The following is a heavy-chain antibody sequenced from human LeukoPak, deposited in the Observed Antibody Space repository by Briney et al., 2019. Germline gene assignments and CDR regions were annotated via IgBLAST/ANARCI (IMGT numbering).Heavy chain of an antibody. Sequence: GASVKVSCKASGYTFTGYYMHWVRQAPGQGLEWMGWINPNSGGTNYAQKFQGRVTMTRDTSISTAYMELSRLGSDDTAVYYCARALDRKTTGTPAAPWGQGTLVTVSS. CDR2: INPNSGGT. V-gene: IGHV1-2*02. D-gene: IGHD1-1*01. CDR1: GYTFTGYY. J-gene: IGHJ5*02. CDR3: ARALDRKTTGTPAAP.